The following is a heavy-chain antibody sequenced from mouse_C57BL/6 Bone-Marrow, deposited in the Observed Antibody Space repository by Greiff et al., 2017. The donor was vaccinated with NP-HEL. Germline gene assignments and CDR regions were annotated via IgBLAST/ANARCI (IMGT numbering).Heavy chain of an antibody. Sequence: EVKLVESGAELVKPGASVKLSCTASGFNIKDYYMHWVKQRTEQGLEWIGRIDPEDGETKYAPKFQGKATITADTSSNTAYLQLSSLTSEDTAVYYCASGITTVVPHWYFDVWGTGTTVTVSS. J-gene: IGHJ1*03. CDR2: IDPEDGET. CDR1: GFNIKDYY. CDR3: ASGITTVVPHWYFDV. D-gene: IGHD1-1*01. V-gene: IGHV14-2*01.